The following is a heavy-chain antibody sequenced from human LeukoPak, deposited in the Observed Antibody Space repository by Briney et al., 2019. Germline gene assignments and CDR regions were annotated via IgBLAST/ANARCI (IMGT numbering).Heavy chain of an antibody. J-gene: IGHJ5*02. V-gene: IGHV1-18*01. Sequence: ASVKVSCKASGYTFTSYGISWVRQAPGQGLEWMGWISAYNGNTNYAQKLQGRVTKTTDTSTSTAYMELRSLRSDDTAVYYCARDQGMVRGVIISPAQFDPWGQGTLVTVSS. CDR3: ARDQGMVRGVIISPAQFDP. CDR1: GYTFTSYG. CDR2: ISAYNGNT. D-gene: IGHD3-10*01.